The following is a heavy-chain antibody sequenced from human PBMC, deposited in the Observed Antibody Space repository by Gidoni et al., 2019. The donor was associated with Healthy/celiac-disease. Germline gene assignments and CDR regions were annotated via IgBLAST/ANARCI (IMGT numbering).Heavy chain of an antibody. D-gene: IGHD1-26*01. J-gene: IGHJ4*02. CDR2: IIPICGTA. V-gene: IGHV1-69*01. CDR3: TSRELLGFDY. CDR1: GGTYSTYA. Sequence: QAQPAQSGPEVTKPGSPVQVSCQASGGTYSTYAISWVRQAPGQGLEWMGGIIPICGTANYAEKFQGRVTITADESTSTAYMELSSLRSEDTAVYYCTSRELLGFDYWGQGTLVTVSS.